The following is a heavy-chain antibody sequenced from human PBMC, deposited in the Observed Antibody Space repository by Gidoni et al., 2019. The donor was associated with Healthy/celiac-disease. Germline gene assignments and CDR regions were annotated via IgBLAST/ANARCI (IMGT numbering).Heavy chain of an antibody. D-gene: IGHD3-22*01. CDR2: ISSSSSII. V-gene: IGHV3-48*02. J-gene: IGHJ5*02. CDR3: ARGGSAYYYDSINGFDP. CDR1: GFTSSGYS. Sequence: ELQLFDSGGGLVQPGGSLRLSCASSGFTSSGYSMNWVRQAPGKGLEWVSYISSSSSIIYYADSVKGRVTISRDNAKNSLYLQMNSLRDEDTAVYYCARGGSAYYYDSINGFDPWGQGTLVTVSS.